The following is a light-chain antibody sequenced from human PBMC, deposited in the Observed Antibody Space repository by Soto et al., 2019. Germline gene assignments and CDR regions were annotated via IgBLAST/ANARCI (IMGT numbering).Light chain of an antibody. V-gene: IGLV2-14*03. CDR3: TSWTTSTTMI. Sequence: QSVLTQPASVSGSPGQSITISCTGTSSDIGAYNFVSWYQRHPGKAPKLMLYDVNIRPSGVSNRFSGSKSGNTASLTISGLQAEDEADYYCTSWTTSTTMIFGGGTKVTV. J-gene: IGLJ2*01. CDR1: SSDIGAYNF. CDR2: DVN.